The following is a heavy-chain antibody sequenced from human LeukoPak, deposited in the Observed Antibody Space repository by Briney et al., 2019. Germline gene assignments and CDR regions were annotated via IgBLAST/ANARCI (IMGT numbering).Heavy chain of an antibody. D-gene: IGHD1-26*01. Sequence: GGSLRLPCAASGFTLSIYAISWVRQAPGKGLEWVSAISGSGGSTYYADSVKGRFTISRDNSKNTLYLQMNSLRAEDTAVYYCAKDHSHSEWEPTDYFDYWGQGTLVTVSS. CDR3: AKDHSHSEWEPTDYFDY. CDR2: ISGSGGST. V-gene: IGHV3-23*01. CDR1: GFTLSIYA. J-gene: IGHJ4*02.